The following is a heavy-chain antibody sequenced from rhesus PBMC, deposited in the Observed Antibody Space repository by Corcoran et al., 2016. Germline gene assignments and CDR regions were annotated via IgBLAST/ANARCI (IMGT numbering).Heavy chain of an antibody. CDR1: GYSISSGYG. J-gene: IGHJ4*01. CDR2: IGGSSVST. D-gene: IGHD1-20*01. V-gene: IGHV4-127*01. CDR3: ARENSWNNVLYFDY. Sequence: QVQLQESGPGLVKPSETLSLTCAVSGYSISSGYGWSWIRQPPGKGLEWIGYIGGSSVSTNYNPSLKRKVTISKDTSKNQVALSRRSVTAADTAVDYCARENSWNNVLYFDYWGQGVFVTVSS.